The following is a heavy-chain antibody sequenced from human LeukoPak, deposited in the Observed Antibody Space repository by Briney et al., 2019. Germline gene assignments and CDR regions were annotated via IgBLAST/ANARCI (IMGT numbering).Heavy chain of an antibody. CDR1: GFTVFNYW. CDR2: INLDGSQK. CDR3: ARGQRRHIDMAPSFDY. J-gene: IGHJ4*02. Sequence: GGSLRLSCAASGFTVFNYWMSWVRQAPGKGLEWVANINLDGSQKYYVDSLKGRFTISRDNSKNTLYLQLNSLRGEDTAVYYCARGQRRHIDMAPSFDYWGQGTLVTVSS. V-gene: IGHV3-7*01. D-gene: IGHD5-24*01.